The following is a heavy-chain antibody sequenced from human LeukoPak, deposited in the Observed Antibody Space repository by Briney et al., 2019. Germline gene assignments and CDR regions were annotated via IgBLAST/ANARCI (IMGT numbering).Heavy chain of an antibody. CDR1: AFNFTAYW. Sequence: GGSLRLSCASSAFNFTAYWMHWVRQDPRQGLLWVARINSDGTTTSYADSVKGRFTISRDNAKNTLFLQMNSLKAEDTAVYFCAVSNGGYGPWGQGALVTVSS. V-gene: IGHV3-74*01. D-gene: IGHD5-12*01. J-gene: IGHJ5*02. CDR2: INSDGTTT. CDR3: AVSNGGYGP.